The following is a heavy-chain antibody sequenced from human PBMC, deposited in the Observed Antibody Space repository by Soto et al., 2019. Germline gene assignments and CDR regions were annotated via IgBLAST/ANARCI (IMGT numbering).Heavy chain of an antibody. CDR2: ISSSSSYI. D-gene: IGHD3-16*02. CDR3: ARECRPGGDVWGSYRPSPLDY. V-gene: IGHV3-21*01. CDR1: GFTFSSYS. Sequence: EVQLVESGGGLVKPGGSLRLSCAASGFTFSSYSMNWVRQAPGKGLEWVSSISSSSSYIYYADSVKGRFTISRDNAKNSLYLQMNSLRAEDTAVYYCARECRPGGDVWGSYRPSPLDYWGQGTLVTVSS. J-gene: IGHJ4*02.